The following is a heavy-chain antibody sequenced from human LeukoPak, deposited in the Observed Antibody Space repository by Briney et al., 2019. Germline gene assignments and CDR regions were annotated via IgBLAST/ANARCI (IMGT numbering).Heavy chain of an antibody. CDR1: GGSISSYY. V-gene: IGHV4-59*01. D-gene: IGHD4-11*01. Sequence: SETLSLTCTVSGGSISSYYWSWIRQPPGKGLEWIGYIYYSGSTNYNPSLKSRVTISVDTSKNQFSLKLSSVTAADTAVYYCAIQALTTSYYYAMDVWGKGTTVTVSS. J-gene: IGHJ6*04. CDR2: IYYSGST. CDR3: AIQALTTSYYYAMDV.